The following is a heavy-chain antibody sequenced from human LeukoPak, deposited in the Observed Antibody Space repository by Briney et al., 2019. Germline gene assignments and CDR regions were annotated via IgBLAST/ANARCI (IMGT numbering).Heavy chain of an antibody. CDR3: ARGQYYYDSSGYYYAFPFDY. D-gene: IGHD3-22*01. CDR2: INHSGST. V-gene: IGHV4-34*01. Sequence: SETLSLTCAVYGGSFSGYYWSWIRQPPGKGLEWIGEINHSGSTNYNPSLKSRVTISVDTSKNQFSLKLSSVTAADTAVYYCARGQYYYDSSGYYYAFPFDYWGQGTTVAVSS. J-gene: IGHJ4*03. CDR1: GGSFSGYY.